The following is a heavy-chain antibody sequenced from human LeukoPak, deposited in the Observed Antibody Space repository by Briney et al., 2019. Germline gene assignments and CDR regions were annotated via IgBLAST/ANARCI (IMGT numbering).Heavy chain of an antibody. D-gene: IGHD4-17*01. V-gene: IGHV1-69*04. CDR2: IVPLLVIP. J-gene: IGHJ6*02. CDR3: ARDGDFGDPESYYGMDV. CDR1: GGTLSTDA. Sequence: SVKVSCKASGGTLSTDAISWVRQAPGQGLEWVGRIVPLLVIPDYAQKFEGRVTITADKSTVTVYMELTSLTFEDTAVYYCARDGDFGDPESYYGMDVWGQGTTVTVSS.